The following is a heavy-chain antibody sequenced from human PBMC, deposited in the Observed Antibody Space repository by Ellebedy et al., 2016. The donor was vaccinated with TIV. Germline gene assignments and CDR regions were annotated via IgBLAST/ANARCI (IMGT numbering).Heavy chain of an antibody. J-gene: IGHJ6*02. V-gene: IGHV5-51*01. CDR3: ARHGSGSYYSETSGMDV. D-gene: IGHD3-10*01. CDR1: GYSFTSYW. Sequence: GESLKISCKGSGYSFTSYWIGWVRQMPGKGLEWMGIIYPGDSDTRYSPSFQGQVTISADKSISTAYLQWSSLKASDTAMYYCARHGSGSYYSETSGMDVWGQGTTVTVSS. CDR2: IYPGDSDT.